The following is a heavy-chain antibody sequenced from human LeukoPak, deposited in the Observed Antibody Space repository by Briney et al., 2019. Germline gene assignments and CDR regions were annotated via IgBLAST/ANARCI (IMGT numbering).Heavy chain of an antibody. Sequence: GGSLRLSCAASGFTFSSYAMSWVRQAPGKGLEWVSAISGSGGSTYYADSVKGRFTISRDNSKNTLYLQMNSLRAEDTAVYYCAKDRSVRYLDWLPRDAFGIWGQGTMVTVSS. J-gene: IGHJ3*02. CDR2: ISGSGGST. D-gene: IGHD3-9*01. CDR1: GFTFSSYA. V-gene: IGHV3-23*01. CDR3: AKDRSVRYLDWLPRDAFGI.